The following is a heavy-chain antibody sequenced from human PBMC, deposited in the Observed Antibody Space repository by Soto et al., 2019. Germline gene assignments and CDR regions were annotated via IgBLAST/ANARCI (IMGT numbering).Heavy chain of an antibody. V-gene: IGHV3-30*18. CDR1: GFTFSRFG. CDR3: AKDVTGRTLDY. Sequence: QVQLVESGGGVVQPGRSLRLSCAASGFTFSRFGMHWVRQAPGKGLEWVAIISYDGSRKYYRDSLKGRFTISRDNSKNTLYLQMNSLRPEDTAVYYCAKDVTGRTLDYWGQGTLVTVSS. D-gene: IGHD1-1*01. CDR2: ISYDGSRK. J-gene: IGHJ4*02.